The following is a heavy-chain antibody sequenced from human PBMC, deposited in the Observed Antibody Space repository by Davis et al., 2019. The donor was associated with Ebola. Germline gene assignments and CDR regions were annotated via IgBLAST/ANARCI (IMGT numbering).Heavy chain of an antibody. V-gene: IGHV4-30-4*01. CDR1: GGSISSGDYY. D-gene: IGHD4-11*01. J-gene: IGHJ5*02. CDR3: ARAIGNYGGWFDP. Sequence: MPSETLSLTCTVSGGSISSGDYYWSWIRQPPGKGLEWIGYIYYSGSTYYNPSLKSRVTISVDTSKNQFSLKLSSVTAADTAVYYCARAIGNYGGWFDPWGQGTLVTVSS. CDR2: IYYSGST.